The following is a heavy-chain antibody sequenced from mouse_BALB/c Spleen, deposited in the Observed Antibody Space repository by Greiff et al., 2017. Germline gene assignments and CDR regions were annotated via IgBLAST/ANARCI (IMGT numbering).Heavy chain of an antibody. CDR3: ASSITTDWYFDV. D-gene: IGHD1-2*01. CDR2: IDPSDSYT. V-gene: IGHV1-69*02. Sequence: VQLQQPGAELVKPGASVKLSCKASGYTFTSYWMHWVKQRPGQGLEWIGEIDPSDSYTNYNQKFKGKATLTVDKSSSTAYMQLSSLTSEDSAVYYCASSITTDWYFDVWGAGTTVTVSS. J-gene: IGHJ1*01. CDR1: GYTFTSYW.